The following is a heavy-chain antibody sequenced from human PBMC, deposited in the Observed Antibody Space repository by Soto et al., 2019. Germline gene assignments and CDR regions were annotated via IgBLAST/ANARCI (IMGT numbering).Heavy chain of an antibody. V-gene: IGHV4-30-4*01. CDR3: ARGPSGDKVDY. D-gene: IGHD7-27*01. J-gene: IGHJ4*02. Sequence: SETLSRTCTPSGSPISSPASCWSWIRQPPDRGLEWIGHIYAGGTTYNNPSLQSRITISVDTSKTQFSLKLNSVSAADTAVYYCARGPSGDKVDYWGQG. CDR2: IYAGGTT. CDR1: GSPISSPASC.